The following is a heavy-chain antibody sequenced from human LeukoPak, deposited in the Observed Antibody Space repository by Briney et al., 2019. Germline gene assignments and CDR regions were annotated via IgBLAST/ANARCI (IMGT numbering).Heavy chain of an antibody. V-gene: IGHV3-30-3*01. CDR2: ISYDGSNK. CDR3: AKEGGHCSGGSCYPGYNWFDP. D-gene: IGHD2-15*01. Sequence: GGSLRLSCAASGFTFSSYAMHWVRQAPGKGLEWVAVISYDGSNKYYADSVKGRFTISRDNSKNTLYLQMNSLRAEDTAVYYCAKEGGHCSGGSCYPGYNWFDPWGQGTLVTVSS. J-gene: IGHJ5*02. CDR1: GFTFSSYA.